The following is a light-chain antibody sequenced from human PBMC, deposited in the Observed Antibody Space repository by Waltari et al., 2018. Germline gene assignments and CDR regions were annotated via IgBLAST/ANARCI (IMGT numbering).Light chain of an antibody. CDR2: DVN. Sequence: QSALTQPRSVSGSPGQSVTISCTGTSSDVGAYNYVSWYQQHPGKAPKLIIYDVNERPAGVPDRFSGSKSGNTASLTISGLQAEDEADYYCSSYTSSSTRVFGGGTKVTVL. J-gene: IGLJ2*01. CDR3: SSYTSSSTRV. CDR1: SSDVGAYNY. V-gene: IGLV2-11*01.